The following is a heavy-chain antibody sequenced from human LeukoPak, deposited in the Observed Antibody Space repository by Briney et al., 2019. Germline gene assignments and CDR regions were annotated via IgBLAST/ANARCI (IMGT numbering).Heavy chain of an antibody. J-gene: IGHJ5*02. CDR1: GGTFGSYA. Sequence: ASVKVSCKPSGGTFGSYAISWVRQVPGQGLEWMGGIIPIFGTANYAQKFQGRVTITADESTSTAYMELSSLRSEDTAVYYCARDLYCSGGSCSFNWFDPWGQGTLVTVSS. CDR3: ARDLYCSGGSCSFNWFDP. CDR2: IIPIFGTA. D-gene: IGHD2-15*01. V-gene: IGHV1-69*13.